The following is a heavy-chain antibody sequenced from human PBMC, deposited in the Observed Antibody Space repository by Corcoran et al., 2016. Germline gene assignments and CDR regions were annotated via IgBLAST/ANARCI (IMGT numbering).Heavy chain of an antibody. J-gene: IGHJ4*02. D-gene: IGHD4-4*01. CDR1: GFTFSTYG. Sequence: QVQLVESGGGVVQPGRSLRLSCAASGFTFSTYGMHWVRQAPGKGLEWVAVISFDGSNKYYADSVRGRFTISRDNSKNTLYLQMNSLRAEETAVYYCAKGMYSNPYYFDYWGQGTLVTVSS. V-gene: IGHV3-30*18. CDR2: ISFDGSNK. CDR3: AKGMYSNPYYFDY.